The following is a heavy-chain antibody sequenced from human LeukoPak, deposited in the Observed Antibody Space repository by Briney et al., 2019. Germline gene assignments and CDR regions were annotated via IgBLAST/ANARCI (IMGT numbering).Heavy chain of an antibody. Sequence: ASVKVSCKASGYTFTSYGISWVRQAPGQGLEWMGIINPKGDITTYAQRFQGRVSMTSHSSTATVYMELSGLSSEDTAIYYCARKWSSRDWFDPWGPGTLLTVSS. CDR3: ARKWSSRDWFDP. CDR1: GYTFTSYG. V-gene: IGHV1-46*01. J-gene: IGHJ5*02. CDR2: INPKGDIT. D-gene: IGHD2-8*01.